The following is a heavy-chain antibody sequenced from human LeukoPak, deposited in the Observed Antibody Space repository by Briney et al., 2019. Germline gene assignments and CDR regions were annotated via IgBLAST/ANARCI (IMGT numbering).Heavy chain of an antibody. J-gene: IGHJ6*04. CDR2: IWYDGSNK. V-gene: IGHV3-33*01. Sequence: GGSLRLSCAASGFTFSSYGMHWVRQAPGKGLEWVAVIWYDGSNKYYADSVKGRFTISRDNSKNTLYLQMNSLRAEDTAVCYCARAPASYYDILTGGYYYGMDVWGKGTTVTVSS. CDR1: GFTFSSYG. CDR3: ARAPASYYDILTGGYYYGMDV. D-gene: IGHD3-9*01.